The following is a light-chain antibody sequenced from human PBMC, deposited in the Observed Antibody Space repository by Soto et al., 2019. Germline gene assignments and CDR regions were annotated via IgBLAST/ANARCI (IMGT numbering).Light chain of an antibody. CDR3: SSTAGNNNLV. CDR2: EDT. J-gene: IGLJ3*02. Sequence: QSALTQPASVSGSPGQSITISCTATGNWLETYNLVSWYQQHPGKAPKLVIHEDTQRPSGISNRFSGSKSANTASLTVSGLQAEDEAFYYCSSTAGNNNLVFGGGTKLTVL. V-gene: IGLV2-14*02. CDR1: GNWLETYNL.